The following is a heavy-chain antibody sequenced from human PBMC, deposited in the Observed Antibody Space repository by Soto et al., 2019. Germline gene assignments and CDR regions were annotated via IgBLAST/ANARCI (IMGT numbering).Heavy chain of an antibody. CDR2: IYYSGST. D-gene: IGHD3-3*02. V-gene: IGHV4-31*02. Sequence: DLEWIGYIYYSGSTYYNPSLKSRVTISVDTSKNQFSLKLSSVTAADTAVYYCARDIKSQLGIDPWGQGTLVTVSS. J-gene: IGHJ5*02. CDR3: ARDIKSQLGIDP.